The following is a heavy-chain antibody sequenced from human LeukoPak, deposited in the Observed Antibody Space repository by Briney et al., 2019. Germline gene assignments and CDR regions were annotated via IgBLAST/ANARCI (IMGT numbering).Heavy chain of an antibody. CDR1: GGSFSGYY. J-gene: IGHJ6*02. Sequence: PSETLSLTCAVYGGSFSGYYWSWIRQPPGKGLEWLGEINHSGSTNYNPSLKSGGITSVETSTKQLSLKLRSVTAADTAVYYCARGRSSVWFGELNVNPRTSYYYYGMDVWGQGTTVTVSS. D-gene: IGHD3-10*01. V-gene: IGHV4-34*01. CDR2: INHSGST. CDR3: ARGRSSVWFGELNVNPRTSYYYYGMDV.